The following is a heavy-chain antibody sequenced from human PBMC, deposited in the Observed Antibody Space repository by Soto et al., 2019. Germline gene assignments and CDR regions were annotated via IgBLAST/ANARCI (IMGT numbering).Heavy chain of an antibody. V-gene: IGHV3-33*01. CDR1: GFTFSSYG. D-gene: IGHD6-13*01. CDR3: ARIPGIAAAGSLIDAFDI. Sequence: GGSLRLSWGSSGFTFSSYGMHWVRQAPGKGLEWVAVIWYDGSNKYYADSVKGRFTISRDNSKNTLYLQMNSLRAEDTAVYYCARIPGIAAAGSLIDAFDIRGQGTMVTVSS. J-gene: IGHJ3*02. CDR2: IWYDGSNK.